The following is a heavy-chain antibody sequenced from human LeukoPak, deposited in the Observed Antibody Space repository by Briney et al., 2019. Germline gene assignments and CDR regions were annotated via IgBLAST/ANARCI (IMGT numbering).Heavy chain of an antibody. Sequence: GGSLRLSCAASGFTFDDSAMHWVRQAPGKGLEFVSVISTNGDRTYYADSVKGRFTISRDNSKNTLYLQMGSLRADDMAVYYCARGVAISSSGWYDTFDYWGQGALVTISS. D-gene: IGHD6-19*01. CDR1: GFTFDDSA. CDR3: ARGVAISSSGWYDTFDY. J-gene: IGHJ4*02. V-gene: IGHV3-64*02. CDR2: ISTNGDRT.